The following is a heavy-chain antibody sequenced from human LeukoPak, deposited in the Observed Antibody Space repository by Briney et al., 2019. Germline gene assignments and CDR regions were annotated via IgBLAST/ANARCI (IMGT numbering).Heavy chain of an antibody. V-gene: IGHV3-48*03. CDR1: GFTFSSYE. CDR2: ISSSGSTI. CDR3: ARGGLRVGATTVDY. Sequence: HSGGSLRLSCAASGFTFSSYEMNWVRQAPGKGLEWVSYISSSGSTIYYADSVKGRFTISRDNAKNSLYLQMNSLRAEDTAVYYCARGGLRVGATTVDYWGQGTLVTVSS. D-gene: IGHD1-26*01. J-gene: IGHJ4*02.